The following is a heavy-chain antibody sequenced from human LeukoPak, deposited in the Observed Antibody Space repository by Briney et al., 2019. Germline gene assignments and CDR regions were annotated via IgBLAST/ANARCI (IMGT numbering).Heavy chain of an antibody. V-gene: IGHV1-46*01. J-gene: IGHJ4*02. CDR2: INPTGGST. D-gene: IGHD3-22*01. CDR1: GYTFTSYY. CDR3: ATHYYDSSGYYYVDY. Sequence: ASVKVSCKASGYTFTSYYIHWVRQAPGQGLEWMGIINPTGGSTSYAQKFQGRVTMTEDTSTDTAYMELSSLRSEDTAVYYCATHYYDSSGYYYVDYWGQETLVTVSS.